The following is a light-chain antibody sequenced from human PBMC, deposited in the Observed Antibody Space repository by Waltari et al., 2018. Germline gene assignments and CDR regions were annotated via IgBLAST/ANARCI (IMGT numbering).Light chain of an antibody. J-gene: IGLJ2*01. CDR2: ECS. CDR1: SSAVGSYNL. Sequence: QSALTQPASVSGTSGHSITISCTGTSSAVGSYNLVSRYQQHPGKAPKLMIYECSKRPSGVSNRFSGSKSGNTASLTISGLQAEDEADYYCCSYAGSSTFVVFGGGTKLTVL. CDR3: CSYAGSSTFVV. V-gene: IGLV2-23*03.